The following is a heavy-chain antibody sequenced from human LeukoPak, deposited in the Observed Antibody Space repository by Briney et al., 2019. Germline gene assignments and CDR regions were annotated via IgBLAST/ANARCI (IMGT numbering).Heavy chain of an antibody. V-gene: IGHV4-59*01. CDR1: GGSIGSYY. CDR3: VRHYSRYLDY. CDR2: ISYSGST. Sequence: SETLSLTCTVSGGSIGSYYWSWIRQPPGKGLEWIGYISYSGSTNYNPSLQSRVTISVDMSKNEFSLKLSSVTAADTAVYHCVRHYSRYLDYWGQGILVTVSS. D-gene: IGHD6-13*01. J-gene: IGHJ4*02.